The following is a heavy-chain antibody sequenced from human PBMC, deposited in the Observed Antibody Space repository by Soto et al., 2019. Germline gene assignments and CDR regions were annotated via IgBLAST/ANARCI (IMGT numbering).Heavy chain of an antibody. CDR1: GGTFSSYT. CDR3: ATEADDYGDY. V-gene: IGHV1-69*02. CDR2: IIPILGIA. J-gene: IGHJ4*02. Sequence: QVQLVQSGAEVKKPGSSVKVSCKASGGTFSSYTISWVRQAPGQGLEWMGRIIPILGIANYAQKFQGRVXIXXDQSTSTAYMELSSLRSEDTAVYYCATEADDYGDYWGQGTLVTVSS.